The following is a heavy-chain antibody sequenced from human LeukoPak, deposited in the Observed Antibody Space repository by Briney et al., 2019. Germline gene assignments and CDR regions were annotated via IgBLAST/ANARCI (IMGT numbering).Heavy chain of an antibody. CDR3: ARPISASDYYDSSGYQ. V-gene: IGHV1-8*01. CDR1: GYTFTSYD. D-gene: IGHD3-22*01. J-gene: IGHJ4*02. Sequence: ASVKVSCKASGYTFTSYDINWVRQATGQGLEWMGWMNPNSGNTGYAQKFQGRVTMTRNTSISTAYMELSSLRSEDTAVYYCARPISASDYYDSSGYQWGQGTLVTVSS. CDR2: MNPNSGNT.